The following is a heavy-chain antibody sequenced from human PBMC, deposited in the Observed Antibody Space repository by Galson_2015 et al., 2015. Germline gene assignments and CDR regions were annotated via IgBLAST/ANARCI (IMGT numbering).Heavy chain of an antibody. J-gene: IGHJ4*02. CDR1: GFTFGDYA. CDR3: TRDPSGTTKLGYRYYFDY. V-gene: IGHV3-49*03. CDR2: IRSKAYGGTT. D-gene: IGHD1-7*01. Sequence: SLRLSCAASGFTFGDYAMSWFRQAPGKGLEWVGFIRSKAYGGTTEYAASVEGRFTISRDDSKSIAYLQMNSLKTEDTAVYYCTRDPSGTTKLGYRYYFDYWGQGTLVTVSS.